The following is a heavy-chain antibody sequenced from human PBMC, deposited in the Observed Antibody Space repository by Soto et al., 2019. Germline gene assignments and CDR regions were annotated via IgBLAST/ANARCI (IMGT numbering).Heavy chain of an antibody. V-gene: IGHV4-61*01. CDR1: GGSVSSGSYY. Sequence: PSETLSLTCTVSGGSVSSGSYYWSWIRQPPGKGLEWIGYIYYSGSTNYNPSLKSRVTISVDTSKNQFSLKPSSVTAADTAVYYCARDSSGYYDYWGQGTLVTVSS. CDR3: ARDSSGYYDY. J-gene: IGHJ4*02. D-gene: IGHD3-22*01. CDR2: IYYSGST.